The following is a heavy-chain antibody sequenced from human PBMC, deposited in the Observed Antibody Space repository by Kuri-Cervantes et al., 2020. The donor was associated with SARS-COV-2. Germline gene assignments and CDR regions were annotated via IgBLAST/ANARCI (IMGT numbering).Heavy chain of an antibody. V-gene: IGHV3-74*01. J-gene: IGHJ6*02. CDR1: GFTFSDYW. CDR2: ISSDGSST. CDR3: AGDEVVRGVQYGMDV. D-gene: IGHD3-10*01. Sequence: GESLKISCAASGFTFSDYWIHWVRQAPGKGLVWVSRISSDGSSTSYADSVKGRFTISRDNAKNSLSLEMNSLRAEDTAVYYCAGDEVVRGVQYGMDVWGQGTTVTVSS.